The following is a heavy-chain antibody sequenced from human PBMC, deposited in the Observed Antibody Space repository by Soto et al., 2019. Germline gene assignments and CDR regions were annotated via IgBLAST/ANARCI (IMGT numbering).Heavy chain of an antibody. V-gene: IGHV3-23*01. CDR1: GFPLSTYG. J-gene: IGHJ6*02. CDR2: ITGTGGNT. Sequence: EVQLLESGGGLVQPGGSLRLSCAASGFPLSTYGMTWVRQAPGKGLEWVSAITGTGGNTYYVDSVKGRFTSSRDNSKNMLYLHVNSLRVEDTAVYYCARIRGYWYGLDVWGQGTAVTVSS. CDR3: ARIRGYWYGLDV.